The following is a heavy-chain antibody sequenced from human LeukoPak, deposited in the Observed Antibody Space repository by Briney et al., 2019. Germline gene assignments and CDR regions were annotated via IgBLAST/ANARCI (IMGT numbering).Heavy chain of an antibody. Sequence: ASVKVSCTASGYTFRSYDINWVRQAPGQGLEWLGWINPNSGNTGYAPKFQGRVTMTRVTSINTAYMELTSLRSEDTAVYFCVRGDLPTTVLNDPFNIWGQGTMVTVSS. CDR1: GYTFRSYD. CDR2: INPNSGNT. CDR3: VRGDLPTTVLNDPFNI. D-gene: IGHD4-11*01. V-gene: IGHV1-8*01. J-gene: IGHJ3*02.